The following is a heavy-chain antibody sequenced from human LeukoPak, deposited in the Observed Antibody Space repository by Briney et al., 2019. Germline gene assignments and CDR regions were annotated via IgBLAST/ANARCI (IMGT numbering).Heavy chain of an antibody. Sequence: GGSLRLSCPASGFTYSSYWMNWVRQAPGKGLEWVANIKHNGDELNYVDSVEDRFTISRDNAKNSLYLHMTSLRAEDTAVYYCARELRTFDSWGQGTLVTVSS. J-gene: IGHJ4*02. CDR1: GFTYSSYW. CDR3: ARELRTFDS. CDR2: IKHNGDEL. V-gene: IGHV3-7*01. D-gene: IGHD3-16*01.